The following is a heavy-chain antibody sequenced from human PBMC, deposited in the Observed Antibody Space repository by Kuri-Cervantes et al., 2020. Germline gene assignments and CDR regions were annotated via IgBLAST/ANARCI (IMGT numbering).Heavy chain of an antibody. CDR2: ISSSGTTT. CDR3: ARGHYGLDV. V-gene: IGHV3-11*01. Sequence: GESLKISCVASGFAFRDYYMSWIRQAPGKGLEWVSYISSSGTTTYYADSVKGRFTISRDNAKNSLYLQMNSLRAEDTAVYYCARGHYGLDVWGQGTTVTVSS. CDR1: GFAFRDYY. J-gene: IGHJ6*02.